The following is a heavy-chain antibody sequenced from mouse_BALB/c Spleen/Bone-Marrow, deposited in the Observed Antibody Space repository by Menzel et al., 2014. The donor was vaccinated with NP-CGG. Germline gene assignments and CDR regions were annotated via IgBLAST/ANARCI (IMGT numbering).Heavy chain of an antibody. Sequence: EVMLVESGGGLVQPGGSLRLSCATSGFTFTDYYMSWVRQPPGKALEWLAFIRNKANGYTTEYSASVKGRFTISRANSQSILYLQMNTLRSEDSATYYCARDMGLLRFDYWGHGTTLTVSS. CDR3: ARDMGLLRFDY. CDR1: GFTFTDYY. D-gene: IGHD1-1*01. V-gene: IGHV7-3*02. J-gene: IGHJ2*01. CDR2: IRNKANGYTT.